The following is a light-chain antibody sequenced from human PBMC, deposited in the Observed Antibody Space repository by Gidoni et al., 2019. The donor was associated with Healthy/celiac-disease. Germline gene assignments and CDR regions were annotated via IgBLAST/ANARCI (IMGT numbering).Light chain of an antibody. CDR2: GAS. V-gene: IGKV3-20*01. J-gene: IGKJ4*01. CDR3: QQYGSSPQT. CDR1: QSVSSSY. Sequence: IVLTQSPGTLSLSPGERATLSCRASQSVSSSYLAWYQQKPGQAPRLLIDGASSRATGIPDRFSGSGSGTDFTLTISRLEPEDFAVYYCQQYGSSPQTFGGGTKVEIK.